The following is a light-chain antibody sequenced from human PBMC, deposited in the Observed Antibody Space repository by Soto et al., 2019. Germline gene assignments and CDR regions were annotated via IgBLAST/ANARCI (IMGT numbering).Light chain of an antibody. J-gene: IGKJ3*01. Sequence: DIQLTQSPSFLSASVGDRVTITCRASQGISSYLAWYQQKPGKAPKLLIYAASTLQSGVPSRFSGSGSGTEFTLTISSLQPEDFATYYCQQLNRYPPTFGPGTKVDIK. CDR3: QQLNRYPPT. CDR2: AAS. V-gene: IGKV1-9*01. CDR1: QGISSY.